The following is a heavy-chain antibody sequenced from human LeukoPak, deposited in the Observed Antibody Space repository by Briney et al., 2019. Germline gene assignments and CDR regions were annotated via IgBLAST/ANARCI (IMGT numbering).Heavy chain of an antibody. J-gene: IGHJ4*02. CDR2: ISGNGGST. Sequence: GGSLRLSCAASGFTFSSYGMSWVRQAPGKGLEWVSGISGNGGSTYYADSVKGRFTISRDNSKNTLYLQMNSLRAEDTAIYHCARWPPRDYYDSSGYPFGDYWGQGTLVTVSS. D-gene: IGHD3-22*01. CDR1: GFTFSSYG. CDR3: ARWPPRDYYDSSGYPFGDY. V-gene: IGHV3-23*01.